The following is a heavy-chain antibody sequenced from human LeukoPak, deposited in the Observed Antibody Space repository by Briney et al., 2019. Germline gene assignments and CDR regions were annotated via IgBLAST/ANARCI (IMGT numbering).Heavy chain of an antibody. V-gene: IGHV4-39*01. Sequence: SPETLSLTCTVSGGSISSGDYYWGWIRQPPGKGLEWIGHIYYTGNTFYNPSLKSRVTISVDTSKDQFSLRLSSVTAADTAVYYCARRSGSYSSRWFDPWGQGTLVTVSS. CDR3: ARRSGSYSSRWFDP. J-gene: IGHJ5*02. D-gene: IGHD1-26*01. CDR2: IYYTGNT. CDR1: GGSISSGDYY.